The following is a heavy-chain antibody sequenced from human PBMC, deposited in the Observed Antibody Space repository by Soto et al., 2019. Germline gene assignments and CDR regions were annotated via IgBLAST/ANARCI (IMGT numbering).Heavy chain of an antibody. V-gene: IGHV4-34*01. Sequence: SETLSLTCSVYGGSFSDYYWSWIRQPPGKGLEWIGEINHSGSTNYNPSLKSRVNISVHTSKNQFSLKLSSVTAADTAVYYCARARKGSGSDYYYHYGMDVWGKGTTVTAPQ. CDR1: GGSFSDYY. J-gene: IGHJ6*04. CDR2: INHSGST. CDR3: ARARKGSGSDYYYHYGMDV. D-gene: IGHD3-3*01.